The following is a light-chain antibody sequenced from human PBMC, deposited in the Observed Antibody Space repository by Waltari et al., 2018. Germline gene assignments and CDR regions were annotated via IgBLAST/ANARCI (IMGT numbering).Light chain of an antibody. CDR1: RSEVGHYNL. J-gene: IGLJ2*01. Sequence: QSALTQPASVSGSPGQSITISCTATRSEVGHYNLVPWFQPHPGKAPKLMIYEGSKRPSGVSNRFSGSKSGNTASLTISGLQAEDEADYYCCSYAGSSTSVVFGGGTKLTVL. CDR3: CSYAGSSTSVV. V-gene: IGLV2-23*01. CDR2: EGS.